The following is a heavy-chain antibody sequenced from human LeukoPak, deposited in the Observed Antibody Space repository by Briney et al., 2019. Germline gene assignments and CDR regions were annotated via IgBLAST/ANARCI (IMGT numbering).Heavy chain of an antibody. CDR3: AELGITMIGGV. CDR1: GFTFSSYG. J-gene: IGHJ6*04. CDR2: ISSSGSTI. D-gene: IGHD3-10*02. Sequence: GGSLRLSCAASGFTFSSYGMHWVRQAPGKGLEWVSYISSSGSTIFYADSVKGRFTISRDNAKNSLYLQMNSLRAEDTAVYYCAELGITMIGGVWGKGTTVTISS. V-gene: IGHV3-48*04.